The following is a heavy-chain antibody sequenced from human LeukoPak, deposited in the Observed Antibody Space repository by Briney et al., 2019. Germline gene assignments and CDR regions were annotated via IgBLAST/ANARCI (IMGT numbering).Heavy chain of an antibody. J-gene: IGHJ4*02. V-gene: IGHV3-21*01. CDR1: GFTFSSYA. Sequence: PGGSLRLSCAASGFTFSSYAMSWVRQAPGKGLEWVSSISSSSSYIYYADSVKGRFTISRDNAKNSLYLQMNSLRAEDTAVYYCARDSGTTYYYDSNGYYPFDYWGQGTLVTVSS. D-gene: IGHD3-22*01. CDR2: ISSSSSYI. CDR3: ARDSGTTYYYDSNGYYPFDY.